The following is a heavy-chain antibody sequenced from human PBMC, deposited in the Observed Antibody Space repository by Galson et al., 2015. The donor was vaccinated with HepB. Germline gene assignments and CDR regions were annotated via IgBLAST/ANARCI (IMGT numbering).Heavy chain of an antibody. Sequence: SVKVSCKASGYTFTSYYMHWVRQAPGQGLEWMGIINPSGGSTSYAQKFQGRVTMTRDTSTSTVYMELSSLRSEDTAVYYCARAAEPNSSPWDWFDPWGQGTLVTVSS. V-gene: IGHV1-46*03. D-gene: IGHD2/OR15-2a*01. CDR1: GYTFTSYY. CDR3: ARAAEPNSSPWDWFDP. CDR2: INPSGGST. J-gene: IGHJ5*02.